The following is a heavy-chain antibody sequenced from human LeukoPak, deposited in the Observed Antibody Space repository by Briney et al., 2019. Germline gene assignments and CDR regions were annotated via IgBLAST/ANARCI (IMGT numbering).Heavy chain of an antibody. CDR3: ARTDRGDYVWGSYRRQNYFDY. Sequence: GGSLRLSCAGSGCTFSSYEMNWVRQAPGKGLEWVSYISSSGSTIYYADSVKGRFTISRDNAKNSLYLQMNSLRAEDTAVYYCARTDRGDYVWGSYRRQNYFDYWGQGTLVTVSS. V-gene: IGHV3-48*03. CDR2: ISSSGSTI. J-gene: IGHJ4*02. CDR1: GCTFSSYE. D-gene: IGHD3-16*02.